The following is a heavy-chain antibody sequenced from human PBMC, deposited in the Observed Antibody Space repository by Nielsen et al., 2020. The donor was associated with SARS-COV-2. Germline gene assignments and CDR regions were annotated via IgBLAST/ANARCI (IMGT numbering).Heavy chain of an antibody. Sequence: ASVKVSCKASGYSFTSYSISWVRQAPGQGLEWMGWISGYNEKTNYPQNLQGRVTMTTDTTTSTAYMELRSLRSDDTAVYYCARGPPTQLGGYYLQSASDFWGQGTLVTVSS. V-gene: IGHV1-18*04. J-gene: IGHJ4*02. D-gene: IGHD3-3*01. CDR3: ARGPPTQLGGYYLQSASDF. CDR2: ISGYNEKT. CDR1: GYSFTSYS.